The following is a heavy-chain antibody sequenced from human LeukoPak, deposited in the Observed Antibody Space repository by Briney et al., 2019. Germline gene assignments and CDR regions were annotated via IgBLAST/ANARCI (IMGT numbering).Heavy chain of an antibody. D-gene: IGHD2-2*01. CDR2: INPSGGST. CDR1: GYTFTSYY. CDR3: ARDRQEYQLLSDYYGMDV. Sequence: ASVKVSCKASGYTFTSYYMHWVRQAPGQGLEWVGIINPSGGSTSYAQKFQGRVTMTRDTSTSTVYMELSSLRSEDTAVYYCARDRQEYQLLSDYYGMDVWGKGTTVTVSS. J-gene: IGHJ6*04. V-gene: IGHV1-46*01.